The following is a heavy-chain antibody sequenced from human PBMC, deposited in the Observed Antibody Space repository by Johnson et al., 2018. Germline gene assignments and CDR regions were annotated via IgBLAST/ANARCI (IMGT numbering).Heavy chain of an antibody. CDR2: IYSGGST. Sequence: VQLVQSGGGVVQPGRSXRLSCAASGFTVSSNYMSWVRQAPGKGLEWVSVIYSGGSTYYADSVKGRFTISSDNSKNTLYLQMNSLRAEDTAVYYCARDVVVVPSEEGAFDIWGQGTMVTVSS. CDR3: ARDVVVVPSEEGAFDI. D-gene: IGHD2-15*01. J-gene: IGHJ3*02. CDR1: GFTVSSNY. V-gene: IGHV3-53*01.